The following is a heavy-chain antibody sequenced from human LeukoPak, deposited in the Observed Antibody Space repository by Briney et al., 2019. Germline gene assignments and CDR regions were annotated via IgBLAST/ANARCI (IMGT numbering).Heavy chain of an antibody. Sequence: GGSLRLSCAASGFTFSSYAMSWFRQAPGKGLEWVSAISGGGGTTYYADSVKGRFTISRDNSKNTVFLQMNSLRAEDTAIYYCAKGVPYPPNWGQGTLVTVSS. CDR1: GFTFSSYA. CDR3: AKGVPYPPN. D-gene: IGHD3-16*01. CDR2: ISGGGGTT. J-gene: IGHJ4*02. V-gene: IGHV3-23*01.